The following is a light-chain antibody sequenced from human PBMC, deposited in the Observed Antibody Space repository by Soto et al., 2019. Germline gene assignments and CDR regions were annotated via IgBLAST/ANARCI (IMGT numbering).Light chain of an antibody. J-gene: IGKJ1*01. CDR3: QQYVDSSPT. V-gene: IGKV3-20*01. CDR2: GAS. CDR1: QTVSNDY. Sequence: EIVLTQSPGTLSLSPGERATLSCRASQTVSNDYLAWYQQKPGQPPRLLIYGASTRVPGIPDRFSGSGSGTDFTLTISRLEPEDFAVFYCQQYVDSSPTFGQGTKVEI.